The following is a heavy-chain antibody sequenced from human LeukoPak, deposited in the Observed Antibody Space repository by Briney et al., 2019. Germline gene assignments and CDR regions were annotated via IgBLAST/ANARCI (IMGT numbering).Heavy chain of an antibody. CDR1: GFTVSNNY. CDR3: TTRGEKATRPDYNGLDV. Sequence: GGSLRLSCAASGFTVSNNYMSWVRQASGKGLQWFGRIRSKVNGYATAYAASVEGRFTISRDDSKNTAYLQMNSLKTEDTAVYYCTTRGEKATRPDYNGLDVWGQGTTVTVSS. V-gene: IGHV3-73*01. CDR2: IRSKVNGYAT. J-gene: IGHJ6*02. D-gene: IGHD5-24*01.